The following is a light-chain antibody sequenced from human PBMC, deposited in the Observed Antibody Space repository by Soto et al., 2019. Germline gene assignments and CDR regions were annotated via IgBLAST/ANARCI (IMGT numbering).Light chain of an antibody. J-gene: IGKJ5*01. CDR2: GAS. CDR1: QSVSSY. CDR3: QQYGSSSIT. V-gene: IGKV3-20*01. Sequence: EIVLTQSPATLSLSPVERATLSCRASQSVSSYLAWYQQKPGQAPRLLIYGASSRATGIPDRFSGSGSGTDFTLTISRLEPEDFAVYYCQQYGSSSITFGQGTRLEIK.